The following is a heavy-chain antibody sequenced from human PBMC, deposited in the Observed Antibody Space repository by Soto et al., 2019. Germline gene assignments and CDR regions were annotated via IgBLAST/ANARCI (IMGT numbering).Heavy chain of an antibody. CDR1: GFTFSTAW. CDR3: IRDPYGST. Sequence: GGSLRLSCAASGFTFSTAWMTWVRQAPGRGLEWVARIKTTSDGGTIHYAAPVKGRFTISRDDSKDTLFLQMNSLKIEDTALYYCIRDPYGSTWGQG. CDR2: IKTTSDGGTI. V-gene: IGHV3-15*01. D-gene: IGHD3-10*01. J-gene: IGHJ5*02.